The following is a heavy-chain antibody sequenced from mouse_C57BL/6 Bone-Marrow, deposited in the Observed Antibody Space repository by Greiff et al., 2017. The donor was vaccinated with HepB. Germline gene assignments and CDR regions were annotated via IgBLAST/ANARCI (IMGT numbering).Heavy chain of an antibody. D-gene: IGHD2-5*01. Sequence: EVKLVESVAELVRPGASVKLSCTASGFNIKNTYMHWVKQRPEQGLEWIGRIDPANGNTKYAPKFQGKATITADTSSNTAYLQLSSLTSEDTAIYYCASRPYYSNWYFDVWGTGTTVTVSS. J-gene: IGHJ1*03. CDR3: ASRPYYSNWYFDV. CDR2: IDPANGNT. CDR1: GFNIKNTY. V-gene: IGHV14-3*01.